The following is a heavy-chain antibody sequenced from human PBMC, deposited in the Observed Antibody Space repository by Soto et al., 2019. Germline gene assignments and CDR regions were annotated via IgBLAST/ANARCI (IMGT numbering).Heavy chain of an antibody. D-gene: IGHD2-15*01. V-gene: IGHV1-46*02. CDR1: GYTFNSYN. Sequence: ASVKVSCNASGYTFNSYNTQWVRQAPGQGLEWMGIINPSGGSTSYAQKFQGRVTMTRDTSTSTVYMELSSLRSEDTAVYYCARGCSGGSCYDYWGQGTLVTVSS. CDR3: ARGCSGGSCYDY. J-gene: IGHJ4*02. CDR2: INPSGGST.